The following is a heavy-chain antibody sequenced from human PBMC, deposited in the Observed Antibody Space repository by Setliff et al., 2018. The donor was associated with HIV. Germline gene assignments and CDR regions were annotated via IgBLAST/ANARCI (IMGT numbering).Heavy chain of an antibody. CDR3: ATLSGPVDH. J-gene: IGHJ4*02. V-gene: IGHV4-34*01. D-gene: IGHD3-3*01. CDR1: GASFSGYF. Sequence: SSETLSLTCTLYGASFSGYFWSWIRQPPGKGLEWIGEINHAGSTNFNPSLKGRVTISVDMSKRQFSLHLTSVTAADTAVYYCATLSGPVDHWGQGTRVTVSS. CDR2: INHAGST.